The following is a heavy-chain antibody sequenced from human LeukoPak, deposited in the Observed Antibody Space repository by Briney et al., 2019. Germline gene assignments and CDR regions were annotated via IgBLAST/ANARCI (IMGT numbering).Heavy chain of an antibody. CDR3: ARDLGNDYGDYVVFDY. D-gene: IGHD4-17*01. CDR2: IIPILGIA. Sequence: SVKVSCKASGGTFSSFAIIWVRQAPGQGLEWMGRIIPILGIANYAQKFQGRVTITADKSTSTAYMELSSLRSEDTAVYYCARDLGNDYGDYVVFDYWGQGTLVTVSS. CDR1: GGTFSSFA. J-gene: IGHJ4*02. V-gene: IGHV1-69*04.